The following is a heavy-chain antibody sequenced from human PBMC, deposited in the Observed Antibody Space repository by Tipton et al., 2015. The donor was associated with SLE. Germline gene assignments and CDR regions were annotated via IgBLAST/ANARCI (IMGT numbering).Heavy chain of an antibody. V-gene: IGHV3-7*01. J-gene: IGHJ4*02. CDR1: GFMFSSYW. CDR3: ARDLWYGSGYYFDY. Sequence: SLRLSCAASGFMFSSYWMSWVRQAPGKGLEWVANINQDGSEKYYVDSVKGRFTISRDNAKNSLYLQMNSLRVEDTAVYYCARDLWYGSGYYFDYWGQGTLVTVSS. CDR2: INQDGSEK. D-gene: IGHD3-10*01.